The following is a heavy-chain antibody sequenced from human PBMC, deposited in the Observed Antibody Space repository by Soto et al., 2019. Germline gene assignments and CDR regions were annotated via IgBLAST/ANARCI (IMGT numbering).Heavy chain of an antibody. D-gene: IGHD1-26*01. J-gene: IGHJ4*02. CDR3: ARHGHSYSARFFDY. CDR2: IYHTEST. CDR1: GHSISGGFYY. V-gene: IGHV4-38-2*01. Sequence: PSETLSLTCAVSGHSISGGFYYWGWVRQPPGKGLEWIGSIYHTESTYYNPSLKSRVTMSVDTSKNQLSLKLSSMTAADTAVYFCARHGHSYSARFFDYWGQGTRVTVSS.